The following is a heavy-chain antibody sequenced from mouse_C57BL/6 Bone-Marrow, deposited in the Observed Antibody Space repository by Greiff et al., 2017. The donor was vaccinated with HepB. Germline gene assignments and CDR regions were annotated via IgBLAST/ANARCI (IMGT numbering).Heavy chain of an antibody. V-gene: IGHV1-19*01. CDR3: AGGLLTFAY. D-gene: IGHD2-3*01. CDR2: INPYNGGT. Sequence: VQLKESGPVLVKPGASVKMSCKASGYTFTDYYMNWVKQSHGKSLEWIGVINPYNGGTSYNQKFKGKATLTVDKSSSTAYMELNSLTSEDSAVYYCAGGLLTFAYWGQGTLVTVSA. CDR1: GYTFTDYY. J-gene: IGHJ3*01.